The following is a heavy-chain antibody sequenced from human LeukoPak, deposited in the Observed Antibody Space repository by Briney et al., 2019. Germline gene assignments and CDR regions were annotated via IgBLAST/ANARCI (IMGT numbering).Heavy chain of an antibody. V-gene: IGHV4-39*01. J-gene: IGHJ6*03. CDR3: ARLVSGEIAILPPYYYYVDV. CDR1: GGSMRRSNDY. CDR2: VYYTGTT. D-gene: IGHD2-21*01. Sequence: SETLSLTCSVSGGSMRRSNDYWGWVRQPPGKGLEWIGNVYYTGTTFYNPSLKSRVTISVDTSKNQFSLKVRSVTAADTANYYCARLVSGEIAILPPYYYYVDVWGKGTTVTVSS.